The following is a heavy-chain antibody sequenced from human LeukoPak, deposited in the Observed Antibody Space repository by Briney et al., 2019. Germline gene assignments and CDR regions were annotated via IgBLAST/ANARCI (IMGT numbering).Heavy chain of an antibody. CDR3: ARDFPAAGDFDY. D-gene: IGHD6-13*01. Sequence: ASVKVSCKASGYTFTSYYMHWVRRAPGQGLEWMGIINPSGGSTSYAQKFQGRVTMTRDTSTSTVYMELSSLRSEDTAVYYCARDFPAAGDFDYWGQGTLVTVSS. J-gene: IGHJ4*02. CDR2: INPSGGST. CDR1: GYTFTSYY. V-gene: IGHV1-46*01.